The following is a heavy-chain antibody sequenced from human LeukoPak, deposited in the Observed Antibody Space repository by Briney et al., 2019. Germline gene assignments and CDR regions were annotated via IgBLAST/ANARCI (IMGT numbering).Heavy chain of an antibody. CDR2: ISGSGVGT. J-gene: IGHJ4*02. CDR3: AKNNWNDMPFVDD. V-gene: IGHV3-23*01. Sequence: PGGSLRLSCAASGSTFRNSAMSWVRQAPGKGLEWVSTISGSGVGTYYADSVKGRFTISRDNFKNTLYLQMNSLRAEDTAVYYCAKNNWNDMPFVDDWGQGTLVTVSS. CDR1: GSTFRNSA. D-gene: IGHD1-20*01.